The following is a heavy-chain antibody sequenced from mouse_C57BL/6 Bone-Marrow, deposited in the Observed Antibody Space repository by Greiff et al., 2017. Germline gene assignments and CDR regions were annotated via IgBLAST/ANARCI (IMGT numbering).Heavy chain of an antibody. J-gene: IGHJ3*01. CDR3: AREGIYYDYGAWFAY. D-gene: IGHD2-4*01. CDR1: GYTFTSYG. CDR2: IYPRSGNT. V-gene: IGHV1-81*01. Sequence: VKLQESGAELARPGASVKLSCKASGYTFTSYGISWVKQRTGQGLEWIGEIYPRSGNTYYNEKFKGKATLTADKSSSTAYMELRSLTSEDSAVYFCAREGIYYDYGAWFAYGGQGTLVTVSA.